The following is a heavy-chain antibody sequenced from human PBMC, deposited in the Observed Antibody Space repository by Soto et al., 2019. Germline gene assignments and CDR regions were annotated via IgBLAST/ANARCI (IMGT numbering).Heavy chain of an antibody. V-gene: IGHV4-30-4*01. CDR1: GGSISSGDYY. CDR2: IYYSGST. D-gene: IGHD3-3*01. J-gene: IGHJ4*02. CDR3: ARGWAYYDFWSGYSHFDY. Sequence: SETLSLTCTASGGSISSGDYYWSWIRQPPGKGLEWIGYIYYSGSTYYNPSLKSRVTISVGTSKNQFSLKLSSVTAADTAVYYCARGWAYYDFWSGYSHFDYWRQGTLVTVSS.